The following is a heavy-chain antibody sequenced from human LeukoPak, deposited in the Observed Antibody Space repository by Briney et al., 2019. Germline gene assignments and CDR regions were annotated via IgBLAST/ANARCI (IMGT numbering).Heavy chain of an antibody. D-gene: IGHD3-10*01. CDR3: ARDHFNYYGSGSYFSPPPFDY. V-gene: IGHV3-33*01. J-gene: IGHJ4*02. CDR2: IWYDGSNK. Sequence: GGSLRLSCAASGFTFSSYGMPWVRQAPGKGLEWVAVIWYDGSNKYYADSVKGRFTISRDNSKNTLYLQMNSLRAEDTAVYYCARDHFNYYGSGSYFSPPPFDYWGQGTLVTVSS. CDR1: GFTFSSYG.